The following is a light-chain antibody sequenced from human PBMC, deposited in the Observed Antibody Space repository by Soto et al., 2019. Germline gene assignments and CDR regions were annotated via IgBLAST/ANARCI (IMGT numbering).Light chain of an antibody. V-gene: IGKV3-11*01. CDR2: GAS. CDR1: ENVRTF. Sequence: PGERATLSCRASENVRTFVDWYQQKPGQAPRLLIHGASNRATGIPDRFSGSGSGTDFTLTISNLEPEDFAVYYCQQRSNWPPITFGQGTRLEIK. J-gene: IGKJ5*01. CDR3: QQRSNWPPIT.